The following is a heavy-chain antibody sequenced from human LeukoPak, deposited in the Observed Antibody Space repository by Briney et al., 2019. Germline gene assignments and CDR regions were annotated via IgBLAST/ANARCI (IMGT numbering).Heavy chain of an antibody. CDR1: GGSISSYY. CDR3: ARGTDFWSGYINYGMDV. Sequence: SETLSLTCTVSGGSISSYYWSWIRQPAGKGLEWIGRIYTSGSTNYNPSLKSRVTMSVDTSKNQFSLKLSSVTAADTAVYYCARGTDFWSGYINYGMDVWGQGTTVTVSS. J-gene: IGHJ6*02. V-gene: IGHV4-4*07. D-gene: IGHD3-3*01. CDR2: IYTSGST.